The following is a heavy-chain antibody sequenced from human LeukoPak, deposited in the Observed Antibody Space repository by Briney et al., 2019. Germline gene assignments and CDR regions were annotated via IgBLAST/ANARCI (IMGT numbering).Heavy chain of an antibody. V-gene: IGHV4-61*02. Sequence: PSQTLSLTCTVSGGSISSGSYYWSWIRQPAGKGLEWIGRIYTSGSTNCNPSLKSRITISVDTSKNQFSLKLSSVTAADTAVYYCARDNYYAGDLDAFDIWGQGTMVTVSS. CDR3: ARDNYYAGDLDAFDI. CDR1: GGSISSGSYY. J-gene: IGHJ3*02. CDR2: IYTSGST. D-gene: IGHD3-22*01.